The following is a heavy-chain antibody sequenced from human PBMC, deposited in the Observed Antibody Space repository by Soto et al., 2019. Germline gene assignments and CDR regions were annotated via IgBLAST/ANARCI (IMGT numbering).Heavy chain of an antibody. CDR1: AFIFSNFG. V-gene: IGHV3-30-3*01. J-gene: IGHJ4*02. CDR3: VTELGGFEY. CDR2: ISDDGNNR. D-gene: IGHD3-16*01. Sequence: QVQLVESGGGVVQPGRSLKLSCAASAFIFSNFGMHWVRQAPGKGLEWVAVISDDGNNRYYADSVKGRFTISRDNSKDTLYLQMNSVTAEDTAVYHCVTELGGFEYWGQGTLVTVSS.